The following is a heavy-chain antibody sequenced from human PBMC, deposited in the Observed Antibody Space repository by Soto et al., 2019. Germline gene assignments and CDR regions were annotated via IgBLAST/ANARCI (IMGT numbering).Heavy chain of an antibody. Sequence: QVQLQESGPGLVKPSETLSLTCTVSGGSISSYYWSWIRQPPGKGLEWIGYIYYSGSTNYNSSLKSRVTISVDTSKNQFSLKLSSVTAADTAVYYCARVLSGREAPHFDLWGRGTLVTVSS. D-gene: IGHD5-12*01. CDR1: GGSISSYY. CDR3: ARVLSGREAPHFDL. V-gene: IGHV4-59*01. J-gene: IGHJ2*01. CDR2: IYYSGST.